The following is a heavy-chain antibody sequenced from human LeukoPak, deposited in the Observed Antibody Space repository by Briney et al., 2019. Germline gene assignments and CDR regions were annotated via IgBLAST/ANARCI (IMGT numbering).Heavy chain of an antibody. Sequence: SETLSLTCTDSGGSISSSSYYWGWIRQPPGKGLEWIGSIYYSGSTYYNPSLKSRVTISVDTSKNQFSLKLSSVTAADTAVYYCARAGVVVIKFFDYWGQGTLVTVSS. V-gene: IGHV4-39*01. CDR3: ARAGVVVIKFFDY. CDR2: IYYSGST. D-gene: IGHD3-22*01. CDR1: GGSISSSSYY. J-gene: IGHJ4*02.